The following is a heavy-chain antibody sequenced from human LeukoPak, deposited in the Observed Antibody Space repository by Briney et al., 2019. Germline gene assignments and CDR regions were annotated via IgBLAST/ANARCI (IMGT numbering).Heavy chain of an antibody. D-gene: IGHD2-2*01. J-gene: IGHJ3*02. Sequence: ASVRVSSKASGYSFTIYAMHCVRQAPGQRREWVGWIIAGNGNTKYSQKFQGRVTIARDTSASTAYMELSRLRSEDTAVYYCARTTYCSSTSCYAPDAFDIWGQGTMVTVSS. CDR3: ARTTYCSSTSCYAPDAFDI. CDR2: IIAGNGNT. V-gene: IGHV1-3*01. CDR1: GYSFTIYA.